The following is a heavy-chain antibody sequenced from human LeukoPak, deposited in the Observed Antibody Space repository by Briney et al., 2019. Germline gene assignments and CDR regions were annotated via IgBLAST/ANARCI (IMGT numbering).Heavy chain of an antibody. CDR1: GYTFTGYY. Sequence: ASVKVSCKASGYTFTGYYMHWVRQAPGQGLEWMGWINPNSGGTNYAQKFQGGVTMTRDTSISTAYMELSRLRSDDTAVYYCARAIGDQLVYFDYWGQGTLVTVSS. V-gene: IGHV1-2*02. D-gene: IGHD4-17*01. J-gene: IGHJ4*02. CDR3: ARAIGDQLVYFDY. CDR2: INPNSGGT.